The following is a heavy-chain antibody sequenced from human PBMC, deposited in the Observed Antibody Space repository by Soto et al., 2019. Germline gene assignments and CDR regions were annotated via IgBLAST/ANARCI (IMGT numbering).Heavy chain of an antibody. CDR1: GGSISSGGYY. D-gene: IGHD2-8*01. CDR3: ARVLEMARGYYYMDV. V-gene: IGHV4-61*08. J-gene: IGHJ6*03. Sequence: PSETLSLTCTVSGGSISSGGYYWSWIRQHPGKGLEWIGYIYYSGSTNYNHSLKSRVTISVDTSKNQFSLKLSSVTAADTAVYNCARVLEMARGYYYMDVWGKGTTVTVSS. CDR2: IYYSGST.